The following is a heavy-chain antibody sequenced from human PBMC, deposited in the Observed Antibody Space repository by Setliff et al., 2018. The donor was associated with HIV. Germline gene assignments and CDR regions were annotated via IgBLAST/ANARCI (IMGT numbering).Heavy chain of an antibody. J-gene: IGHJ3*02. CDR2: INPSGGSA. D-gene: IGHD3-22*01. Sequence: APVKVSCKASGYTFTSYYLHWVRQAPGQGLEWMGMINPSGGSASYAQKFQGRVTMSRDTSTSTVYMELSSLRSEDTAVYYCARDYFDSSAYHYGFGAFDIWGQGTMVTVSS. CDR3: ARDYFDSSAYHYGFGAFDI. V-gene: IGHV1-46*01. CDR1: GYTFTSYY.